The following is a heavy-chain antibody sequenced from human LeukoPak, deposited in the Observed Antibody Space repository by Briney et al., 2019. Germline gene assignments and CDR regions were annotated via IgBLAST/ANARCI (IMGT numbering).Heavy chain of an antibody. D-gene: IGHD6-6*01. CDR3: ARSRTPYSSSFYYYYYMDV. CDR2: IIPIFGTA. V-gene: IGHV1-69*05. J-gene: IGHJ6*03. CDR1: GGTFSSYA. Sequence: SVKVSCKASGGTFSSYAISWVRQAPGQGLEWMGGIIPIFGTANYAQKFQGRVTITTDESTSTAYMELSRLRSEDTAVYYCARSRTPYSSSFYYYYYMDVWGKGTTVTVSS.